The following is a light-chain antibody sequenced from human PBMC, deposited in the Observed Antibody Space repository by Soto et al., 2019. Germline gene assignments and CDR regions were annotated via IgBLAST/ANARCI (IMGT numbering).Light chain of an antibody. CDR1: SSNIGAGYD. J-gene: IGLJ3*02. V-gene: IGLV1-40*01. Sequence: QSVLTQPPSVSGAPGQMVTISCTGSSSNIGAGYDVHWYQQLPGTAPKLLIYGNSNRPSGVPDRFSGSKSGTSASLAITGLQAEDEADYYCQSYDSSLSGGVFGGGTKLTVL. CDR3: QSYDSSLSGGV. CDR2: GNS.